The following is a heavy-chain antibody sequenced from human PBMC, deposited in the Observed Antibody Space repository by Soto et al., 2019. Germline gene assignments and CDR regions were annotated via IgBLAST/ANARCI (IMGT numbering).Heavy chain of an antibody. J-gene: IGHJ4*02. CDR3: AKGSEVARQELDY. V-gene: IGHV3-30*18. CDR2: ISSDGSDK. Sequence: QVQLVESGGGVVQPGRSLRLSCAASGFTFSNFGMHWVRQAPGKGLEWVAVISSDGSDKDYSDSVKGRFTISRDNSKNTLFLQMNSLRVEDTAVDYCAKGSEVARQELDYWGQGTLVTVSS. D-gene: IGHD2-15*01. CDR1: GFTFSNFG.